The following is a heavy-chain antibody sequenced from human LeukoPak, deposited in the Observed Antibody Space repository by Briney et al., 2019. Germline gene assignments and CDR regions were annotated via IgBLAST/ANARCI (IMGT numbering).Heavy chain of an antibody. CDR1: GGSISSGSYY. J-gene: IGHJ5*02. Sequence: PSETLSLTCTVSGGSISSGSYYWSWIRRPAGKGLEWIVRIYTSGNTNYNPSLKSRITIAVDTSKNQFSLKLSSVTAADTAVYYRARGNYDFWSGDLGDWFDPWGQGTLVTVSS. D-gene: IGHD3-3*01. CDR2: IYTSGNT. V-gene: IGHV4-61*02. CDR3: ARGNYDFWSGDLGDWFDP.